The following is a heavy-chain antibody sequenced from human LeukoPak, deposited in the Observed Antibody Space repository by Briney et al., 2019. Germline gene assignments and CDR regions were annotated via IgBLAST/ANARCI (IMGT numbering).Heavy chain of an antibody. CDR3: AKDRLSSGSYGYFDL. D-gene: IGHD3-10*01. J-gene: IGHJ2*01. CDR2: ISGSGGNT. V-gene: IGHV3-23*01. CDR1: GLTFSSYA. Sequence: GGSLRLSCAASGLTFSSYAMSWVRQAPGKGLEWVSAISGSGGNTFYADSVRGRFTISRDNSKNTLYLQMDSLRAEDTAVYYCAKDRLSSGSYGYFDLWGRGTLVTVSS.